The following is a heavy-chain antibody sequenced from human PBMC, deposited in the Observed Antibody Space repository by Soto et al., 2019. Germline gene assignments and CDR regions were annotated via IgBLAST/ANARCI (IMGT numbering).Heavy chain of an antibody. CDR1: GFIFSSYG. CDR2: IWRDGSHK. Sequence: QVQLVESGGGVVQPGRSLRLSCSASGFIFSSYGMHWVRQAPGKGLEWVALIWRDGSHKYYADSVKGRFTISRDNSKNTVFLYMHSLRAEDTGVYYCARVLTEDGKLDNWGQGTLVTVSS. J-gene: IGHJ4*02. CDR3: ARVLTEDGKLDN. D-gene: IGHD3-22*01. V-gene: IGHV3-33*01.